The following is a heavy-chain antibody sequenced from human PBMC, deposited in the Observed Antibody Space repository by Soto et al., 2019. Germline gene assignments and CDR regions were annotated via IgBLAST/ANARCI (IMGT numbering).Heavy chain of an antibody. CDR1: GGTFSSYA. J-gene: IGHJ4*02. D-gene: IGHD6-13*01. Sequence: ASVKVSCKASGGTFSSYAISWVRQAPGQGLEWMGGIIPIFGTANYAQKFQGRVTITADESTSTAYMELSSLRSEDTAVYYCAREISSSWFSTYFDYWGQGTLVTVSS. CDR2: IIPIFGTA. CDR3: AREISSSWFSTYFDY. V-gene: IGHV1-69*13.